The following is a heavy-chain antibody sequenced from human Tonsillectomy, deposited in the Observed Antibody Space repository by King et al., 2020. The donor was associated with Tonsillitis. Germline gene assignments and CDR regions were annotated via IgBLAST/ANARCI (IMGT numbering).Heavy chain of an antibody. CDR3: ARAGAELTTPFYC. J-gene: IGHJ4*02. CDR1: GYTFTNYG. Sequence: QLVQSGAEVRKPGASVKVSCKASGYTFTNYGISWVRQAPGQGLEWMGCISGDNGNTNYAQKFQGRVTMTTDTSTSTAYMELNSLTSDDTAVYFCARAGAELTTPFYCWGQGTPVTVSS. V-gene: IGHV1-18*04. CDR2: ISGDNGNT. D-gene: IGHD4-11*01.